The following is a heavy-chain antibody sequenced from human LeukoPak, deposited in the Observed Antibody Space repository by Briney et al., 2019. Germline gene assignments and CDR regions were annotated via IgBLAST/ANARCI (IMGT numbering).Heavy chain of an antibody. J-gene: IGHJ4*02. CDR2: IYTSGST. CDR1: GGSISSYY. Sequence: PSETLSLTCTVSGGSISSYYWSWIRQPPGKGLEWIGYIYTSGSTNYNPSLKGRVTISVDTSKNQFSLKLSSVTAADTAVYYCARSINYYDSSGYPYWGQGTLVTVSS. D-gene: IGHD3-22*01. V-gene: IGHV4-4*09. CDR3: ARSINYYDSSGYPY.